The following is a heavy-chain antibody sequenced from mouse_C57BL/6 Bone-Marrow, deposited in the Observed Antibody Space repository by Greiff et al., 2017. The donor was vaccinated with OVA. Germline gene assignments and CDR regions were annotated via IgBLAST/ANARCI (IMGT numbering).Heavy chain of an antibody. J-gene: IGHJ4*01. D-gene: IGHD2-4*01. CDR2: IDPSDSYT. V-gene: IGHV1-50*01. Sequence: VQLHQPGAELVKPGASVKLSCKASGYTFTSYWMQWVKQRPGQGLEWIGEIDPSDSYTNYNQKFKGKATLTVDTSSSTAYMQLSSLTSEDSAVYYCAREDYPYAMDYWGQGTSVTVSS. CDR3: AREDYPYAMDY. CDR1: GYTFTSYW.